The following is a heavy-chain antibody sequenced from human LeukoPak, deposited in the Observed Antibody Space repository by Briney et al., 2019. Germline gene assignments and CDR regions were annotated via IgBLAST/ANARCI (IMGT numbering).Heavy chain of an antibody. CDR1: GFTFSSFG. CDR3: ISSSPDFDY. J-gene: IGHJ4*02. CDR2: INTDGSST. V-gene: IGHV3-74*01. Sequence: GGSLRLSCAASGFTFSSFGMHWVRQAPGKGLVWVSRINTDGSSTRYADSVKGRFTISRDNAKNTLYLQMNSLRIEDTALYYCISSSPDFDYWGQGTLVTVPS.